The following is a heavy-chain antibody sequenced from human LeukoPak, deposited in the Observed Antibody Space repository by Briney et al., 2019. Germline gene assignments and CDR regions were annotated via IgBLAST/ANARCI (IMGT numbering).Heavy chain of an antibody. D-gene: IGHD3-22*01. CDR3: ARDRALYDSRRGYYYTEDDY. V-gene: IGHV3-7*01. CDR1: GFTFSTYW. J-gene: IGHJ4*02. CDR2: INQDGSEK. Sequence: PGGSLRLSCAASGFTFSTYWMSWVRQAPGKGLEWVANINQDGSEKYYVDSVKGRFTISIDNAKSSLYLQMNSLRADDTAVYYCARDRALYDSRRGYYYTEDDYWGQGTLVTVSS.